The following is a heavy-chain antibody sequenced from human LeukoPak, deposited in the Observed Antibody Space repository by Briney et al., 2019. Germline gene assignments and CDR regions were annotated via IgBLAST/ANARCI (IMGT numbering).Heavy chain of an antibody. CDR3: AQGGHDYNPFYC. J-gene: IGHJ4*02. D-gene: IGHD4-11*01. V-gene: IGHV3-23*01. CDR2: IKGGGGDP. Sequence: PGGSLRLSCAGSGFTFSTNAMGWARQAPGEGLEWVSSIKGGGGDPFYADSVRGRFTISRDKSKNTLYLQLNSLRAEDTAVYFCAQGGHDYNPFYCWGQGTLVTVSS. CDR1: GFTFSTNA.